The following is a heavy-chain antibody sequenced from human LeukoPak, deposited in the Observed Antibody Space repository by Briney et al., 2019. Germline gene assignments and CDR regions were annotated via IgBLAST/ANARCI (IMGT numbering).Heavy chain of an antibody. CDR3: AELGITMIGGV. CDR2: ISATGGTT. D-gene: IGHD3-10*02. J-gene: IGHJ6*04. Sequence: TGGSLRLSCAASGFSFSNYEMNWVRQAPGKGLEWVSAISATGGTTYYADSVKGRFTISRDNAKNSLYLQMNSLRAEDTAVYYCAELGITMIGGVWGKGTTVTISS. V-gene: IGHV3-48*03. CDR1: GFSFSNYE.